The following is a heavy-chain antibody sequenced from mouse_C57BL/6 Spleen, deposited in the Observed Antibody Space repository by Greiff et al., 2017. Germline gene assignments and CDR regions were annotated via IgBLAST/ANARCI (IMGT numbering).Heavy chain of an antibody. Sequence: QVQLQQPGAELVKPGASVKMSCKASGYTFTSSWITWVKQRPGQGLEWIGDIYPGSGSTNYNEKFKSKATLTVDTSSSTAYMQLSSLTSEDSAVYYCARADSPYYAMDYWGQGTSVTVSS. CDR1: GYTFTSSW. J-gene: IGHJ4*01. CDR3: ARADSPYYAMDY. D-gene: IGHD2-4*01. V-gene: IGHV1-55*01. CDR2: IYPGSGST.